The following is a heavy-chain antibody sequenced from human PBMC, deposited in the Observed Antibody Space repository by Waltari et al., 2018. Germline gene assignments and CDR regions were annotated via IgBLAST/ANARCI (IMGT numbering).Heavy chain of an antibody. Sequence: QVQLQQWGAGLLKPSETLSLTCTVSGGSISSSSYYWGWIRQPPGKGLEWIGSIYYSGSTYYNPSLKSRVTISVDTSKNQFSLKLSSVTAADTAVYYCARDQDGGYFDYWGQGTLVTVSS. CDR3: ARDQDGGYFDY. J-gene: IGHJ4*02. CDR2: IYYSGST. CDR1: GGSISSSSYY. V-gene: IGHV4-39*07. D-gene: IGHD3-10*01.